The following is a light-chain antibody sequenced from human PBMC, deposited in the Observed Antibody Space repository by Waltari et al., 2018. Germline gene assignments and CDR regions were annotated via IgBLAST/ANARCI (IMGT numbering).Light chain of an antibody. J-gene: IGLJ2*01. V-gene: IGLV1-40*01. CDR1: SSNIGAGYD. CDR2: GNS. CDR3: QSYDSSLSGGV. Sequence: QSVLTQPPSVSRAPGQRVTISCTGSSSNIGAGYDVHWYQQLPGTAPKLLIYGNSNRPSGGPDRFSGSKSGTSASLAITGLQAEDEADYYCQSYDSSLSGGVFGGGTKLTVL.